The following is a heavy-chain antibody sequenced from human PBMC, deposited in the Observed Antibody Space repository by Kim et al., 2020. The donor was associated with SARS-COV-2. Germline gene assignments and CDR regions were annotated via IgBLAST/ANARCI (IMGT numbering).Heavy chain of an antibody. CDR1: GYSFTSYW. Sequence: GESLKISCKGSGYSFTSYWIGWVRQMPGKGLEWMGIIYPGDSDTRYSPSFQGQVTISADKSICTAYLQWSSLKASDTAMYYCARLRYYDSSGLDYWGQGTLVTVSS. CDR2: IYPGDSDT. D-gene: IGHD3-22*01. CDR3: ARLRYYDSSGLDY. V-gene: IGHV5-51*01. J-gene: IGHJ4*02.